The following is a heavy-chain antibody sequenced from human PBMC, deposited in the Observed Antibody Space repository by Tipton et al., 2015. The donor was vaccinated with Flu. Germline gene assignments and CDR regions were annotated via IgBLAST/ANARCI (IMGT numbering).Heavy chain of an antibody. CDR1: GGSLSNSF. Sequence: TLSLTCSVSGGSLSNSFWSWIRQPPGKGLEWIGYTHHSGDTNYSPSLKSRVTISLDTSKKQFSLNLNSVTAADTAVYYCARLSYYDVDLKNFYFDHWGQGALVTVSS. CDR3: ARLSYYDVDLKNFYFDH. V-gene: IGHV4-59*01. D-gene: IGHD3-10*02. J-gene: IGHJ4*02. CDR2: THHSGDT.